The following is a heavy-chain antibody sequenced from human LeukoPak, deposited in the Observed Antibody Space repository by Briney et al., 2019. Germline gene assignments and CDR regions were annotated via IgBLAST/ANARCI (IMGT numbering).Heavy chain of an antibody. CDR2: INHSGST. J-gene: IGHJ5*02. CDR1: GGSFSGYY. Sequence: KPSETLSLTCAVYGGSFSGYYWSWIRQPPGKGLEWIGEINHSGSTNYNPSLKSRVTISVDTSKNQFSLKLSSATAADTAVYYCARVSLYHQNWFDPWGQGTLVTVSS. V-gene: IGHV4-34*01. D-gene: IGHD2-2*02. CDR3: ARVSLYHQNWFDP.